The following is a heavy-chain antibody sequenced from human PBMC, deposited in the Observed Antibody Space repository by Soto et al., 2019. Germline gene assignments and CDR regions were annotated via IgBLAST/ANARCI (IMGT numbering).Heavy chain of an antibody. CDR3: ARGRYSSKHLGY. D-gene: IGHD6-13*01. Sequence: RSLTCAVYCGSFSGYYWSWIRQPPGKGLEWIGEINHSGSTNYNPSLKSRVTISVDTSKNQFSLKLSSVTAAETAVYYCARGRYSSKHLGYWGQGTPVTXS. V-gene: IGHV4-34*01. CDR1: CGSFSGYY. J-gene: IGHJ4*02. CDR2: INHSGST.